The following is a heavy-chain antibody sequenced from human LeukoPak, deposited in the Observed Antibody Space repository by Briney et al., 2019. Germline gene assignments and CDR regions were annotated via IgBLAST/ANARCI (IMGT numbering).Heavy chain of an antibody. CDR2: ISAYNGNT. CDR3: ARTPPGVPAAIGWFDP. J-gene: IGHJ5*02. Sequence: GASVKVSCKASGYTFTSYYMHWVRQAPGQGLEWMGWISAYNGNTNYAQKLQGRVTMTTDTSTGTAYMELRSLRSDDTAVHYCARTPPGVPAAIGWFDPWGQGTLVTVSS. CDR1: GYTFTSYY. D-gene: IGHD2-2*01. V-gene: IGHV1-18*04.